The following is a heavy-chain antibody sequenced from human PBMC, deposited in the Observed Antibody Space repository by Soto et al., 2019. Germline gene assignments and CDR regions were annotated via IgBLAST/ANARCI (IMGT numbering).Heavy chain of an antibody. D-gene: IGHD5-12*01. CDR2: INRISNEI. J-gene: IGHJ3*02. CDR1: GFTFSGYS. Sequence: GGSLRLSCAASGFTFSGYSMNWVRQAPGKGLEWVSYINRISNEIYYVDSVKGRFTISSDNAKSSLYLEMNSLRDEDTAVYYCARDSGYAFDIWGQGTMVTVSS. V-gene: IGHV3-48*02. CDR3: ARDSGYAFDI.